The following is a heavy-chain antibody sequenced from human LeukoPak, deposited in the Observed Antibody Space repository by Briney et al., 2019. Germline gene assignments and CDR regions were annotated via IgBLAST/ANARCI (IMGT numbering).Heavy chain of an antibody. CDR3: AKQGFGC. Sequence: GGSLRLSCAASGFTFSSYSMNWVRQAPGKGLEWVSSISSSSSYIYYAEAVKGRFTISRDNSKNTMYLQMNSLRAEDTAVYYCAKQGFGCWGQGTLVTVSS. D-gene: IGHD1/OR15-1a*01. CDR1: GFTFSSYS. CDR2: ISSSSSYI. V-gene: IGHV3-21*04. J-gene: IGHJ4*02.